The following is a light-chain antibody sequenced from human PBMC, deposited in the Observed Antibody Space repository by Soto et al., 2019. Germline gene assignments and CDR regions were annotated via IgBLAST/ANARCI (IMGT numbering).Light chain of an antibody. V-gene: IGKV1-39*01. CDR2: AAS. J-gene: IGKJ2*01. CDR3: QRRDSTPPT. Sequence: DLQMTQSPSSLSASVGDRVTITCRASQSISSYLNWYQQKPGKAPKLLIYAASSLQSGVTSRFNGTGSGTDFTLTIRSAQPEDVATYYCQRRDSTPPTVGQRTKLEIK. CDR1: QSISSY.